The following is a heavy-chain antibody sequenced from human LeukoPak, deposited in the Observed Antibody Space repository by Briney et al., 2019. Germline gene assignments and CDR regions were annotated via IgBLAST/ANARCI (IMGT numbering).Heavy chain of an antibody. CDR1: GGSISSYY. CDR2: IYYSGST. J-gene: IGHJ2*01. Sequence: PSETLSLTCTVSGGSISSYYWCWIRQPPGKGLEWIGYIYYSGSTNYNPSLKSRVTISVDTSKNQFSLKLSSVTAADTAVYYCARVGMTFRYLDLWGRGTLVTVSS. CDR3: ARVGMTFRYLDL. V-gene: IGHV4-59*01. D-gene: IGHD1-26*01.